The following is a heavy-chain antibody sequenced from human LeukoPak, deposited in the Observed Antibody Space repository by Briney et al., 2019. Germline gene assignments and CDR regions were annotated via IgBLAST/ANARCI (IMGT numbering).Heavy chain of an antibody. CDR3: ARGGWSPLEV. V-gene: IGHV3-7*01. CDR2: MNQDGNER. J-gene: IGHJ6*01. Sequence: GGTLRLSCAASGFIFNSHWMTWVRQAPGKGLEWVANMNQDGNERYYVDSVKGRFTIFRDNAKNSVYLQMNSLRAEDTAVYYCARGGWSPLEVWGEGTTVTVSS. CDR1: GFIFNSHW.